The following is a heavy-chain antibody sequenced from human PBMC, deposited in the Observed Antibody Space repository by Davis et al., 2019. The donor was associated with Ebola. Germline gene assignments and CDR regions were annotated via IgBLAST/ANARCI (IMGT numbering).Heavy chain of an antibody. CDR3: ARYRGSYRYWDL. J-gene: IGHJ4*02. Sequence: GESLKISCAASGFTFSSYEMSWIRQAPGKGLEWDSYISSSGSTIYYADSVKGRFTISRDNAKNSLYLQMNSLRAEDTAVYYCARYRGSYRYWDLWGQGTLVTVSS. D-gene: IGHD3-16*02. CDR2: ISSSGSTI. CDR1: GFTFSSYE. V-gene: IGHV3-48*03.